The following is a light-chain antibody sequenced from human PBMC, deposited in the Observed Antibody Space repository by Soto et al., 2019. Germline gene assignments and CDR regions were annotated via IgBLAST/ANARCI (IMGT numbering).Light chain of an antibody. CDR2: AAS. J-gene: IGKJ5*01. CDR3: QQSFTTASIT. Sequence: DIQMTQYPSSLSASVGDRVTITCRASQSISRNLNWYPHKPEKAPKLLIYAASNLQNGVPSRFRGGGSGTEFTLSINSLQPEDFGTYDGQQSFTTASITFGQGTRLEIK. CDR1: QSISRN. V-gene: IGKV1-39*01.